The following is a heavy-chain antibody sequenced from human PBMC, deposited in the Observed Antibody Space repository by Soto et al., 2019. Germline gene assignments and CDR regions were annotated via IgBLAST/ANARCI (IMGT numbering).Heavy chain of an antibody. D-gene: IGHD4-17*01. CDR1: GYTLTNFG. V-gene: IGHV1-18*01. Sequence: GASVKVSCKASGYTLTNFGVTWVRRAPGQGPEWMGWISAYTDTPNYAQKFQGRVTMTIDTSTSTAYMDLRSLTSDDTAVYYCARVIHGVEAWFDPWGQGTLVTVSS. CDR3: ARVIHGVEAWFDP. J-gene: IGHJ5*02. CDR2: ISAYTDTP.